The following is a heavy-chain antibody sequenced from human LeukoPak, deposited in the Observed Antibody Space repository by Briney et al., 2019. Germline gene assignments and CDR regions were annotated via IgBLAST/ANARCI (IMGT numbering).Heavy chain of an antibody. D-gene: IGHD3-22*01. V-gene: IGHV3-7*01. J-gene: IGHJ4*02. CDR1: GFTFSSYW. Sequence: GGSLRLSCAASGFTFSSYWMSWVRQAPGKGLEWVANIKQDGSEKYYVDSVKGRFTISRDNAKNSLYLQMNSLRAEDTAVYYCARDASGVDYYDSSGSEDFDYWGQGTLVTVSS. CDR3: ARDASGVDYYDSSGSEDFDY. CDR2: IKQDGSEK.